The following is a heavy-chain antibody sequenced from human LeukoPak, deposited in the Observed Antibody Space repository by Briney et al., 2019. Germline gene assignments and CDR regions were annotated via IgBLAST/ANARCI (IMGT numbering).Heavy chain of an antibody. CDR1: GYRFTSYW. CDR2: IYPSDSDT. CDR3: ARQTMRYCTGGSCPWYFDL. V-gene: IGHV5-51*01. J-gene: IGHJ2*01. Sequence: GEPLKISCKGSGYRFTSYWIGWVRQMPGKGLEWMGIIYPSDSDTRYSPSFQGQVTISADKSISTAYLQWSSLKASDTAMYYCARQTMRYCTGGSCPWYFDLWGRGTLVTVSS. D-gene: IGHD2-15*01.